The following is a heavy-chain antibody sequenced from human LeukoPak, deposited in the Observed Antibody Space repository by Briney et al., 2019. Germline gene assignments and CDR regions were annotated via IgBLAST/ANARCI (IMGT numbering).Heavy chain of an antibody. J-gene: IGHJ6*03. V-gene: IGHV3-48*01. Sequence: PGGSLRLSCVGSGFSLRNYSLNWVRQGPGKGLEWVAHVSPTGTTHYADSVKGRFTISRDNVRNLLSLQIRSLRSGDTAVYFCATAPFGTSDYTDVWGRGTTVTVSS. CDR1: GFSLRNYS. CDR2: VSPTGTT. CDR3: ATAPFGTSDYTDV. D-gene: IGHD3/OR15-3a*01.